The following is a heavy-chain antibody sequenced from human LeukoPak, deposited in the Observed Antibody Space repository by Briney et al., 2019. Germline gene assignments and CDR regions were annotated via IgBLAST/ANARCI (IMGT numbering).Heavy chain of an antibody. CDR3: VRDSGSGYSYGQFDY. CDR1: GGSISSSNW. V-gene: IGHV4-4*02. Sequence: SETLSLTCAVSGGSISSSNWWSWVRQPPGKGLEWIGEIYHSGSTNYNPSLKSRVTISVDKSKNQFSLKLSSVTAADTAVYYCVRDSGSGYSYGQFDYWGQGTLVTVSS. CDR2: IYHSGST. D-gene: IGHD5-18*01. J-gene: IGHJ4*02.